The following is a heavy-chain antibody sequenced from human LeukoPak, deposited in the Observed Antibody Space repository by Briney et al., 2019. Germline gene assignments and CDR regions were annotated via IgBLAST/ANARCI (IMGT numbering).Heavy chain of an antibody. CDR1: GFTVSSTY. V-gene: IGHV3-30*18. J-gene: IGHJ4*02. CDR2: ISYDGSNK. Sequence: GGSLRLSCAASGFTVSSTYMHWVRQAPGKGLEWVAVISYDGSNKYYADSVKGRFTISRDNSKNTLYLQMNSLRAEDTAVYYCAKSHQNYYDSSGSDYWGQGTLVTVSS. CDR3: AKSHQNYYDSSGSDY. D-gene: IGHD3-22*01.